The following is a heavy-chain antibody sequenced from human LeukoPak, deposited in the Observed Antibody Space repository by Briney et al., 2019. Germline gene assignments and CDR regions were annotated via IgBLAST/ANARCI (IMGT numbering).Heavy chain of an antibody. V-gene: IGHV4-59*08. J-gene: IGHJ4*02. D-gene: IGHD5-24*01. Sequence: PSETLFLTCTVSGGSISRYYWSWIRQPPGKGLEWIGYIYYSGSTNSNPSLKSRVTISVDTSKNQFSLKLSSVTAADTAVYYCARHVKDGYNFIDYWGQGTLVTVSS. CDR3: ARHVKDGYNFIDY. CDR1: GGSISRYY. CDR2: IYYSGST.